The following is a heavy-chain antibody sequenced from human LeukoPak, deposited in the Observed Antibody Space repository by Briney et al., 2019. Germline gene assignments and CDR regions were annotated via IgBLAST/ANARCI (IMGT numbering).Heavy chain of an antibody. CDR2: ISAYNGNT. CDR1: GYTFTSYG. CDR3: ASTTYCGGDCSPIQNWFDP. J-gene: IGHJ5*02. D-gene: IGHD2-21*02. Sequence: ASVKVSCKASGYTFTSYGISWVRQAPGQGLEWMGRISAYNGNTNYAQKLQGRVTMTTDTSTSTAYMELRSLRSDDTAVYYCASTTYCGGDCSPIQNWFDPWGQGTLVTVSS. V-gene: IGHV1-18*01.